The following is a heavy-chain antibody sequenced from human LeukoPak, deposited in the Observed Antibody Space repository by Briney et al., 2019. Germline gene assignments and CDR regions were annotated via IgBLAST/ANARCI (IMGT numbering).Heavy chain of an antibody. CDR2: INHSGST. D-gene: IGHD3-3*01. CDR1: GGSFSGYY. CDR3: ARGSRFLEWLPFDY. J-gene: IGHJ4*02. Sequence: NTSETLSLTCAVYGGSFSGYYWSWIRQPPGKGLEWIGEINHSGSTNYNPSLKSRVTISVDTSKNQFSLKLSSVTAADTAVYYCARGSRFLEWLPFDYWGQGTLVTVSS. V-gene: IGHV4-34*01.